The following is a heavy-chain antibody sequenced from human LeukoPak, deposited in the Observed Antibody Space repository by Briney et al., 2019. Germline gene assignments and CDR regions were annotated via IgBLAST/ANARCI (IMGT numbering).Heavy chain of an antibody. V-gene: IGHV3-21*01. J-gene: IGHJ4*02. Sequence: GGSLRLSCAASGFTFSSFSMIWVRQAPGKGLEWVSSTSSSSAYTFYAESGKGRFTISRDNAKNSLFLQMNSLRDEDTAVYYCARGAPLEYCGGDCSRLLDYWGQGTLVTVSS. D-gene: IGHD2-21*02. CDR2: TSSSSAYT. CDR1: GFTFSSFS. CDR3: ARGAPLEYCGGDCSRLLDY.